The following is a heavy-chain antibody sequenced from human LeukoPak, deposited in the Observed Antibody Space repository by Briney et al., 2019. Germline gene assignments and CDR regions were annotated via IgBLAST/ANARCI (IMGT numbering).Heavy chain of an antibody. CDR2: IWYDGSKK. CDR3: ARGHYYDSSGYLDY. V-gene: IGHV3-33*08. J-gene: IGHJ4*02. CDR1: GFTFSSYA. D-gene: IGHD3-22*01. Sequence: PGGALILSCSASGFTFSSYAMSWVRQAPGKGLELVAVIWYDGSKKYYADSVKGPFTISRDNSKNPLYLQMNSLRAEDTAVYYCARGHYYDSSGYLDYWGQGTLVTASS.